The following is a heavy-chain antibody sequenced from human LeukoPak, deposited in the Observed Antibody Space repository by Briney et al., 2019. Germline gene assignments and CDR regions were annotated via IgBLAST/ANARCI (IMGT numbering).Heavy chain of an antibody. CDR1: GGSISSYY. CDR2: IYYSGST. D-gene: IGHD3-9*01. V-gene: IGHV4-59*01. CDR3: ASGHYDILTGYSAYYFDY. J-gene: IGHJ4*02. Sequence: SETLSLTCTVSGGSISSYYWSWIRQPPGKGLEWIGYIYYSGSTNYNPSLKSRVTISVDTSKNQFSLKLSSVTAADTAVYYCASGHYDILTGYSAYYFDYWGQGTLVSVSS.